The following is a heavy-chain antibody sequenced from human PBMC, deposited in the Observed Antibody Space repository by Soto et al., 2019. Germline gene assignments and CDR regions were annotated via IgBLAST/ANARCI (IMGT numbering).Heavy chain of an antibody. CDR2: IYYSGST. CDR3: ARGIEGWYQGRYYYGMDV. Sequence: QVQLQESGPGLVKPSENLSLTCTVSGGSVSSGSYYWSWIRQPPGKGLEWIGYIYYSGSTNYNPSLTCRVTISVDTSKNLFSLKLSSVTAADTAVYYCARGIEGWYQGRYYYGMDVWGQGTTVTVSS. CDR1: GGSVSSGSYY. J-gene: IGHJ6*02. V-gene: IGHV4-61*01. D-gene: IGHD6-19*01.